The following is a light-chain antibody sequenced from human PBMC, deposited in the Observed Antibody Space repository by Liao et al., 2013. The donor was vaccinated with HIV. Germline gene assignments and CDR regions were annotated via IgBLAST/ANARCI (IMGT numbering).Light chain of an antibody. CDR1: KLGNNY. V-gene: IGLV3-1*01. CDR2: QDT. J-gene: IGLJ2*01. Sequence: SYELTQPPSVSVSPGQTASITCSRDKLGNNYASWYQQKPGQSPILVIYQDTKRPSGIPERFSGSNSGNTATLTISGTQAMDEADYYCQAWDSSTVVFGGGTKLTVL. CDR3: QAWDSSTVV.